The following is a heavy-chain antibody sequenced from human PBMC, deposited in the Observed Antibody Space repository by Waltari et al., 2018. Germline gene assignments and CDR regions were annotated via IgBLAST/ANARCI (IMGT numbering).Heavy chain of an antibody. V-gene: IGHV3-30*02. D-gene: IGHD5-12*01. J-gene: IGHJ4*01. CDR2: TRFDGINK. CDR3: AREDIVSATQWRGNQYRGNCGYDL. CDR1: GFTFRISG. Sequence: ESGGGVVQPGASLRLSCASSGFTFRISGTHWVRPPPGTGLAWVAFTRFDGINKHYADSVRGRFTISRDNSKNTLYLQMNGLRSEDAAVYYCAREDIVSATQWRGNQYRGNCGYDLWGQGTLVSVSS.